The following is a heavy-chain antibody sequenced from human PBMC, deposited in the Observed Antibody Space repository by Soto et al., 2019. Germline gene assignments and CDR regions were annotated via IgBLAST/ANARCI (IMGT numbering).Heavy chain of an antibody. Sequence: QVQLVESGGGVVQPGRSLRLSCAASGFTFSSYAMHWVRQAPGKGLEWVAVISYDGSNKYYADSVKGRFTISRDNSKNTLYLQMNSLGAEDTAVYYCARDGDLGYCSGGSCPQGDAFDIWGQGTMVTVSS. D-gene: IGHD2-15*01. CDR3: ARDGDLGYCSGGSCPQGDAFDI. V-gene: IGHV3-30-3*01. CDR1: GFTFSSYA. CDR2: ISYDGSNK. J-gene: IGHJ3*02.